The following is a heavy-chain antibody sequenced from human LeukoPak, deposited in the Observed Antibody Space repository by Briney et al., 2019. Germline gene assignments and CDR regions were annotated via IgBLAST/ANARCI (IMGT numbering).Heavy chain of an antibody. Sequence: GGSLRLSCAASGFTFNNYAMSWVRQAPGKGLEWVSAISGSGGSTYYADSVKGRFTISRDNSKNTLYLQMNSLRAEDTAVYYCARLGYCSSTSCRHYYYYGMDVWGQGTTVTVSS. CDR3: ARLGYCSSTSCRHYYYYGMDV. D-gene: IGHD2-2*01. CDR2: ISGSGGST. J-gene: IGHJ6*02. V-gene: IGHV3-23*01. CDR1: GFTFNNYA.